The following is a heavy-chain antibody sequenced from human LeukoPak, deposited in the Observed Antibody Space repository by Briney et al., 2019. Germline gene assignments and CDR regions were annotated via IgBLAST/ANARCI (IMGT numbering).Heavy chain of an antibody. D-gene: IGHD5-24*01. CDR2: IYHSGST. Sequence: SETLSLTCTVSGGSISSGGYYWSWIRQPPGKGLEWIGYIYHSGSTYYNPSLKSRVTISVDRSKNQFSLKLSSVTAADTAVYYCAGDRDGPLDAFDIWGQGTMVAVSS. V-gene: IGHV4-30-2*01. CDR1: GGSISSGGYY. CDR3: AGDRDGPLDAFDI. J-gene: IGHJ3*02.